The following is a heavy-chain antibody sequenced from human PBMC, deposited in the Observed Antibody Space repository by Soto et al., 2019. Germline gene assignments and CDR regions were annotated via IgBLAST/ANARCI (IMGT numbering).Heavy chain of an antibody. V-gene: IGHV3-23*01. J-gene: IGHJ4*02. CDR1: GFTFSNYA. Sequence: EVQLLESGGGLVQPGGSLRLSCAASGFTFSNYAMTWVRQAPGKGLEWVSGDTGSGGNTYYADSVKGRFTISRDKSKNTLYLQMISLRAEDTAVYYCAKAQYSGYAVSRNLDSWGQGALVTVSS. CDR3: AKAQYSGYAVSRNLDS. CDR2: DTGSGGNT. D-gene: IGHD5-12*01.